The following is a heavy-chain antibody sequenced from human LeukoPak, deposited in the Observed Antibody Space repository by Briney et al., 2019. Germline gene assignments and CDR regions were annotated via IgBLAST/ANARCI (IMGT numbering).Heavy chain of an antibody. J-gene: IGHJ6*02. V-gene: IGHV3-53*01. CDR2: IYSRGST. Sequence: GGSLRLSCAASGFTVSSNYMNWVRQAPGKGLEWVSVIYSRGSTYYADSVKGRFTISRDNSKNTLYLQMESLRAEDTAVYYCARSQFGSGGMDVWGQGTTVTVSS. CDR3: ARSQFGSGGMDV. CDR1: GFTVSSNY. D-gene: IGHD3-10*01.